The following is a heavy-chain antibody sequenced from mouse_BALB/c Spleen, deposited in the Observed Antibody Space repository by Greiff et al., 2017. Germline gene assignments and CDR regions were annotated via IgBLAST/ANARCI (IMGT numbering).Heavy chain of an antibody. Sequence: EVNLVESGGGLVKPGGSLKLSCAASGFTFSSYTMSWVRQTPEKRLEWVATISSGGSYTYYPDSVKGRFTISRDNAKNTLYLQMSSLKSEDTAMYYCTRDWDGGFAYWGQGTLVTVSA. V-gene: IGHV5-6-4*01. CDR3: TRDWDGGFAY. D-gene: IGHD4-1*01. CDR2: ISSGGSYT. J-gene: IGHJ3*01. CDR1: GFTFSSYT.